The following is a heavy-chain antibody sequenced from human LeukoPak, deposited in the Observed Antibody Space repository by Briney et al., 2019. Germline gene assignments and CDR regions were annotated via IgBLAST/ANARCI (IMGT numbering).Heavy chain of an antibody. Sequence: SETLSLTCTVSGGSISSSSYYWGWIRQPPGKGLEWIANMYYSGDTYYNPSLKSRVSISVDTSQNQFSLKLSSVTAADTAVYCCARLKWLRFVWDYWGQGTLVTVSS. J-gene: IGHJ4*02. D-gene: IGHD5-12*01. V-gene: IGHV4-39*01. CDR1: GGSISSSSYY. CDR2: MYYSGDT. CDR3: ARLKWLRFVWDY.